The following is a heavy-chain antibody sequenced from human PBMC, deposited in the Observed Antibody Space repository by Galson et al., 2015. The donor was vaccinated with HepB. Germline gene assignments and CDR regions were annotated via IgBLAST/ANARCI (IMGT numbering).Heavy chain of an antibody. CDR1: GFAFNNYN. CDR3: AREHEPFGGVAILYYFDY. D-gene: IGHD3-16*01. CDR2: ISHDESRK. V-gene: IGHV3-30*04. Sequence: SLRLSCAASGFAFNNYNMHWVRQAPGKGLEWVALISHDESRKYYADPVKGRFSISRDSSRNTLNLQMNNVRVEDMAVYNCAREHEPFGGVAILYYFDYWGRGTLVTVS. J-gene: IGHJ4*02.